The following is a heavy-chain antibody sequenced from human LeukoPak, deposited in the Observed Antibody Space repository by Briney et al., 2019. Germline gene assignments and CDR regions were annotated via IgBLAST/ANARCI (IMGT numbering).Heavy chain of an antibody. J-gene: IGHJ4*01. CDR2: VSYDGSNK. CDR1: ASTFSHYG. D-gene: IGHD1-14*01. V-gene: IGHV3-30*18. Sequence: GGSPRLSCAASASTFSHYGMHSVRQAPGKGLDWVAVVSYDGSNKYYADSVKGRFTISRDNSKNTLYLQMNSLRAEDTAVYYCAKEGTTTAVGGSHFDYWGQGTLVTVSS. CDR3: AKEGTTTAVGGSHFDY.